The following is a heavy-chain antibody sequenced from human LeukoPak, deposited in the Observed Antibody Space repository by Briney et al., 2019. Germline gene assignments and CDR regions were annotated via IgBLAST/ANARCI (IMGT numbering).Heavy chain of an antibody. CDR1: GFTFRTFF. CDR3: VGTIAYRGSEY. D-gene: IGHD2-21*01. CDR2: INSDGSST. V-gene: IGHV3-74*01. J-gene: IGHJ4*02. Sequence: GGSLRLSCAASGFTFRTFFMHWVRQGEGKGLLWVSRINSDGSSTSYADAVKGRFTISRDNANNMLYLQMNSLRAEDTAVYYCVGTIAYRGSEYWGQGALVTVSS.